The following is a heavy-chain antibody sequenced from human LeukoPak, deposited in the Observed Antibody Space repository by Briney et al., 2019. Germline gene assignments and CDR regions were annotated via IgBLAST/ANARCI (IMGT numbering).Heavy chain of an antibody. Sequence: GASVKVSCKASGYTFIRYYIHWVRQAPGQGLEWMGGIIPIFGTANYAQKFQGRVTITADESTSTAYMELSSLRSEDTAVYYCASAHDYGDYRRLVDYWGQGTLVTVSS. CDR3: ASAHDYGDYRRLVDY. CDR1: GYTFIRYY. J-gene: IGHJ4*02. D-gene: IGHD4-17*01. V-gene: IGHV1-69*13. CDR2: IIPIFGTA.